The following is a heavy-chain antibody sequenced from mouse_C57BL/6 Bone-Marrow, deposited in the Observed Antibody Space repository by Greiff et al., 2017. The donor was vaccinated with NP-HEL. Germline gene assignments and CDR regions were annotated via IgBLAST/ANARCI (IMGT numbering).Heavy chain of an antibody. Sequence: VQLQQPGAELVMPGASVKLSCKASGYTFTSYWMHWVKQRPGQGLEWIGEIDPSDSYTNYNQKFKGKSTLTVDKSSSTAYMQLSSLTSEDSAVYYCARGAYGSSYGYWGQGTTLTVSS. CDR2: IDPSDSYT. CDR1: GYTFTSYW. J-gene: IGHJ2*01. V-gene: IGHV1-69*01. D-gene: IGHD1-1*01. CDR3: ARGAYGSSYGY.